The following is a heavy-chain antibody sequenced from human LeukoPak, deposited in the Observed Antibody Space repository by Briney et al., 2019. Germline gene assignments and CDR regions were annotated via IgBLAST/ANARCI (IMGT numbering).Heavy chain of an antibody. CDR2: ISGSGGST. CDR1: GFTFSSYA. V-gene: IGHV3-23*01. CDR3: ATIMEEEIYYYGMDV. D-gene: IGHD2-8*01. Sequence: GGPLRLSCAASGFTFSSYAMSWVRQAPGKGLEWVSAISGSGGSTYYADSVKGRFTISRDNSKNTLYLQMNSLRAEDTAVYYCATIMEEEIYYYGMDVWGQGTTVTVSS. J-gene: IGHJ6*02.